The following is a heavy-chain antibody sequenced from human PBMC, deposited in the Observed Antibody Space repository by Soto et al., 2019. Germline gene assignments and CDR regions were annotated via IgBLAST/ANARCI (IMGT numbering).Heavy chain of an antibody. Sequence: SETLSLTCDVSNGSISSSSHYWGWIRQPPGKGLEWIASIYYTGTSYKNPSLKSRVTIAVDTSKNHFSLKLSSVTASDTAVYFCARRLRWLQYREVFDFWGQGTLVTVSS. J-gene: IGHJ4*02. V-gene: IGHV4-39*02. CDR3: ARRLRWLQYREVFDF. CDR2: IYYTGTS. D-gene: IGHD6-19*01. CDR1: NGSISSSSHY.